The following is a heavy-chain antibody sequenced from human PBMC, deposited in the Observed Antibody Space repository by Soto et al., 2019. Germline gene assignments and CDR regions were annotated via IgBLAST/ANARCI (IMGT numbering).Heavy chain of an antibody. D-gene: IGHD3-10*01. V-gene: IGHV4-34*01. Sequence: QVQIHQWGAGVLKPSETLSLTCAVSGGSFSGYIWTWIRQTPGKGLQWIGQINHSGSAVYNPSLNTRVTTPIMSNNQFSLEMSSVTAADTAVYYCARGLSTGSPYSGGWYYFDSWGQGATVTVS. CDR2: INHSGSA. J-gene: IGHJ4*02. CDR1: GGSFSGYI. CDR3: ARGLSTGSPYSGGWYYFDS.